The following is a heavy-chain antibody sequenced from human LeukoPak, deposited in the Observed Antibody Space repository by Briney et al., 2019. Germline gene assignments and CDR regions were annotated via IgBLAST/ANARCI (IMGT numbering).Heavy chain of an antibody. V-gene: IGHV4-59*01. J-gene: IGHJ6*02. CDR3: ARTSGSYFYYHGMDV. Sequence: SETLSLTCTVSGGSISSYYWSWIRQPPGKGLEWIGYIYYSGSTNYNPSLKSRVTISVDTSKNQFSLKLSSVTAADTAVYCCARTSGSYFYYHGMDVWGQGTTVTVSS. CDR1: GGSISSYY. CDR2: IYYSGST. D-gene: IGHD1-26*01.